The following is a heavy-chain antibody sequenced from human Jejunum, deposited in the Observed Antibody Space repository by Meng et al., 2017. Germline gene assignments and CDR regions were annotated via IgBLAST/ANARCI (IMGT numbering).Heavy chain of an antibody. CDR2: IYRDDAK. D-gene: IGHD4-17*01. CDR3: AHKSYGDYPLVA. Sequence: QITVKESGPTLVKPTHTLTLTCTFSGFSLNTRGVGVGWIRQAPGKAMEWLAVIYRDDAKNYSPSLETRLTITKDTSRNQVVLTMTNVDPVDTATYYCAHKSYGDYPLVAWGQGTLVTASS. CDR1: GFSLNTRGVG. V-gene: IGHV2-5*02. J-gene: IGHJ5*02.